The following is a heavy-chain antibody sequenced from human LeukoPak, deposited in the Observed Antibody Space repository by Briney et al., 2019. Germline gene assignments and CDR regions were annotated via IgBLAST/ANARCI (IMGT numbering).Heavy chain of an antibody. CDR2: IGGSGGST. D-gene: IGHD3-16*02. Sequence: GGSLRLSCAASGFTFSSYAMSWVRQAPGKGLEWVSAIGGSGGSTYYADSVKGRFTISRDNSKNTLYLQMNSLRAEDTAVYYCAKDWSGYDYVWGSYLNYFDYWGQGTLVTVSS. V-gene: IGHV3-23*01. CDR3: AKDWSGYDYVWGSYLNYFDY. CDR1: GFTFSSYA. J-gene: IGHJ4*02.